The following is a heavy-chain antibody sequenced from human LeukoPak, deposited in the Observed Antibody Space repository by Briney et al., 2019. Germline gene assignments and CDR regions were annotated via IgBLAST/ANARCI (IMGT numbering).Heavy chain of an antibody. CDR2: ISWNSVNI. CDR3: ARAKFSSLAEYFQH. D-gene: IGHD6-6*01. V-gene: IGHV3-9*01. CDR1: GFIFDDYA. Sequence: PGRSLRLSCAASGFIFDDYAMHWVRQAPGKGLEWVSSISWNSVNIDYADSVKGRFTISRDNAKNSLYLQMNSLRAEDTAVYYCARAKFSSLAEYFQHWGQGTLVTVSS. J-gene: IGHJ1*01.